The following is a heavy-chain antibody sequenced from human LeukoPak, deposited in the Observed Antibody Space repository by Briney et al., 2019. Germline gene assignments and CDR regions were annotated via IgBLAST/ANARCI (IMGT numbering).Heavy chain of an antibody. CDR2: INSDGSST. CDR3: ARVTLDYYDSSGYYNFDY. CDR1: GFTFSSYS. J-gene: IGHJ4*02. D-gene: IGHD3-22*01. Sequence: GGSLRLSCAASGFTFSSYSMNWVRQAPGKGLEWVSRINSDGSSTSYADSVKGRFTISRDNAKNTLYLQMNSLRAEDTAVYYCARVTLDYYDSSGYYNFDYWGQGTLVTVSS. V-gene: IGHV3-74*01.